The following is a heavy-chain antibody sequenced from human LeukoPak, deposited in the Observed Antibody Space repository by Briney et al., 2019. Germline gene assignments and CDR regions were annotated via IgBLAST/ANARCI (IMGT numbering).Heavy chain of an antibody. CDR1: GDSINRHY. CDR3: ARATVVKVYDY. CDR2: VSYRGST. V-gene: IGHV4-59*08. J-gene: IGHJ4*02. Sequence: SETLSLTCTVSGDSINRHYWSWIRQTPGKGLEWIGYVSYRGSTNYNPSLESRVTISVDTSNNQFSLRLSSVTAADTGVYYCARATVVKVYDYWGQGTLVTVSS. D-gene: IGHD4-23*01.